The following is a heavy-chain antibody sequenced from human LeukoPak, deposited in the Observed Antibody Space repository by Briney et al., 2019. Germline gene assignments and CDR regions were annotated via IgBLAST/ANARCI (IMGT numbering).Heavy chain of an antibody. CDR1: GFTFSSHW. D-gene: IGHD1-1*01. Sequence: GGSLRLSCAASGFTFSSHWMHWVREAPGKGLVWVSRIDSDGRITTYADSVKGRFTISRDNAKNTLYLQMNTLRDEDTAVYYCARDYNWNPPDYWGQGTLVTVSS. J-gene: IGHJ4*02. CDR2: IDSDGRIT. CDR3: ARDYNWNPPDY. V-gene: IGHV3-74*01.